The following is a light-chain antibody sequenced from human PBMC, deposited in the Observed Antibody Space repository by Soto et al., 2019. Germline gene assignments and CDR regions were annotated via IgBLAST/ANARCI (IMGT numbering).Light chain of an antibody. Sequence: ATQMTQSPSSLSASVVDRITITCRASRDIVSDLSWYQQKPGKAPTLLIYAASNLQSGVPSRFRGSRSGTEFTLTVSSLQPADFATYYCLQDHDDSWTFGQGTKV. CDR3: LQDHDDSWT. CDR1: RDIVSD. J-gene: IGKJ1*01. CDR2: AAS. V-gene: IGKV1-6*01.